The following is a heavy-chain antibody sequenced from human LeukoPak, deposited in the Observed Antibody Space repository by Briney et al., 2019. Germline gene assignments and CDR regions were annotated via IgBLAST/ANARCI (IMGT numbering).Heavy chain of an antibody. V-gene: IGHV4-4*07. CDR3: ARSPRDENLFDY. J-gene: IGHJ4*02. CDR2: IYTSGST. D-gene: IGHD5-24*01. CDR1: GGSISSYY. Sequence: KPSETLSLTCSVSGGSISSYYWSWIRQPAGKGLEWIGRIYTSGSTNYNPSLKSRVTMSVDTSKNQFSLRLSSVTAAGTAVYYCARSPRDENLFDYWGQGTLVTVSS.